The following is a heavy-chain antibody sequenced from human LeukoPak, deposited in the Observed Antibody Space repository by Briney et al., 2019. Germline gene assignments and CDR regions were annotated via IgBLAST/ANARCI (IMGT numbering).Heavy chain of an antibody. CDR3: TSPRRVAAAGPDYYYYMDV. V-gene: IGHV3-73*01. Sequence: PGGSLRLSCAASGFTFSGSAMHWVPQASGKGLEWVGRIRSKANSYATAYAASVKGRFTISRDDSKNTAYLQMNSLKTEDTAVYYCTSPRRVAAAGPDYYYYMDVWGKGTTVTVSS. D-gene: IGHD6-13*01. CDR1: GFTFSGSA. J-gene: IGHJ6*03. CDR2: IRSKANSYAT.